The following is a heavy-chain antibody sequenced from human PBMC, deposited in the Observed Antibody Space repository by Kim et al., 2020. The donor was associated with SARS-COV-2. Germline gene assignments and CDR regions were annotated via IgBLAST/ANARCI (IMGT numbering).Heavy chain of an antibody. D-gene: IGHD6-13*01. CDR2: IDPSDSYT. CDR3: ARSSGYSPNYYYGMDV. CDR1: GYSFTSYW. J-gene: IGHJ6*02. Sequence: GESLKISCKGSGYSFTSYWISWVRQMPGKGLEWMGRIDPSDSYTNYSPSFQGHVTISADKSISTAYLQWSSLKASDTAMYYCARSSGYSPNYYYGMDVWGQGTTVTVSS. V-gene: IGHV5-10-1*01.